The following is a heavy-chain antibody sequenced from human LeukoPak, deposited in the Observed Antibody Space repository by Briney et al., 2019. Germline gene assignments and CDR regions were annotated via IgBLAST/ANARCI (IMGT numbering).Heavy chain of an antibody. CDR1: GGSISSYY. Sequence: PSETLSLTCTVSGGSISSYYWSWIRQPPGKGLEWIGYTYYSGSTNYNPSLKSRVTISVDTSKNQFSLKLSSVTAADTAVYYCARTRDILVARQYYFDYWGQGTLVTVSS. J-gene: IGHJ4*02. CDR3: ARTRDILVARQYYFDY. D-gene: IGHD2-2*01. CDR2: TYYSGST. V-gene: IGHV4-59*01.